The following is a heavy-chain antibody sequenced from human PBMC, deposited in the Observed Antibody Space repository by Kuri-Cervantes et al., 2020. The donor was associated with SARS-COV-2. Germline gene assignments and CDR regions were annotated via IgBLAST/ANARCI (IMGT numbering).Heavy chain of an antibody. Sequence: KVSCKASGGTFSSYAISWVRQAPGQGLEWMGRIIPMFGSASYAQKFQGRVTITADKSTSTAYMELSSLRSEDTAVYYCARPYCSITTCYDGTFDSWGQGTLVTVSS. V-gene: IGHV1-69*06. CDR2: IIPMFGSA. D-gene: IGHD2-2*01. CDR1: GGTFSSYA. CDR3: ARPYCSITTCYDGTFDS. J-gene: IGHJ4*02.